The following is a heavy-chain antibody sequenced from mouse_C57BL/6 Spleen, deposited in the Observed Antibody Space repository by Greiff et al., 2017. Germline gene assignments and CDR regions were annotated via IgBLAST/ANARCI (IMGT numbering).Heavy chain of an antibody. V-gene: IGHV5-17*01. D-gene: IGHD1-1*01. Sequence: EVMLVESGGGLVKPGGSLKLSCAASGFTFSDYGMHWVRQAPEKGLEWVAYISSGSSTIYYADTVKGRFTISRDNAKNTLFLQMTSLRSEDTAMYYCARGLRSYYYAMDYWGQGTSVTVSS. CDR3: ARGLRSYYYAMDY. CDR1: GFTFSDYG. CDR2: ISSGSSTI. J-gene: IGHJ4*01.